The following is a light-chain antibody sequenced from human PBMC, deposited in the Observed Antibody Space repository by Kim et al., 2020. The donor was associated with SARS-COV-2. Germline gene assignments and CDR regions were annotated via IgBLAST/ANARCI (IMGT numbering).Light chain of an antibody. CDR3: QQRGDWPPYT. Sequence: EIVLTQSPATLSLSPVQRATLSCRASQSIKNYLAWYQQKPGQAPRLLIYDASNRATGISARFSGSGSGTDFTLTISSLEPEDFALYYCQQRGDWPPYTFGQGTKLEIK. CDR1: QSIKNY. CDR2: DAS. V-gene: IGKV3-11*01. J-gene: IGKJ2*01.